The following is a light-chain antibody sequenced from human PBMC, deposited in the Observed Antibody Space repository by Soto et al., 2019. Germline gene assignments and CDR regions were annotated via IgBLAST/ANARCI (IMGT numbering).Light chain of an antibody. Sequence: QAVLTQSPSASASLGASVKLTCTLSSGXSSHAIAWHQQQPEKGPRYLMKLNSDGSHSKGDGIPDRFSGSSSGAERYLTISSLQSEDEADYYCQTWGTGIRVFGGGTKLTVL. V-gene: IGLV4-69*01. CDR1: SGXSSHA. CDR3: QTWGTGIRV. J-gene: IGLJ2*01. CDR2: LNSDGSH.